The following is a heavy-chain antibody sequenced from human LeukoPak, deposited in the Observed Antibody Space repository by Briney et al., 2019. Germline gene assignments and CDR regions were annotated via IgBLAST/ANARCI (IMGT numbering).Heavy chain of an antibody. V-gene: IGHV4-59*08. D-gene: IGHD6-19*01. Sequence: PSETLSLTCSVSGGSISGYYWSWIRQPPGQGLEWIGYIYYSGSTNYNPSLKSRVIISRDTSKNQFSLNLSSVTAADAAVYYCARGYTDGWLIRYWGQGTPVTVSS. CDR3: ARGYTDGWLIRY. J-gene: IGHJ4*02. CDR1: GGSISGYY. CDR2: IYYSGST.